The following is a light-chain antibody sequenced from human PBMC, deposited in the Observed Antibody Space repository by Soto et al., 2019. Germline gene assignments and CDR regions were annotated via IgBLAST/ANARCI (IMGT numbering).Light chain of an antibody. Sequence: QSVLTQPPSASGTPGQGVTISCSGSTSNIGSNYVYWYQQLPGTAPKLLIYRNNQRPSGVPDRFSGSKSGTSASLAISGLRSDDEADYCCATLDDSLTGFYVFGAGTKVTVL. J-gene: IGLJ1*01. CDR1: TSNIGSNY. V-gene: IGLV1-47*01. CDR2: RNN. CDR3: ATLDDSLTGFYV.